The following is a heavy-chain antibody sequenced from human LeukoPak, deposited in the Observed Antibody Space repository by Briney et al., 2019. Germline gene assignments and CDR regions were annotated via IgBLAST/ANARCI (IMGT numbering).Heavy chain of an antibody. Sequence: GGSLRLSCAASGFALSGRVMIWVRQAPGKGLEWVSTIYAGGGTYYADSVKGRFTSSRDDSKNTLYLQMNSLRAEDTAVYYCARDHSSGYYLTHWGQGTLVTVSS. CDR3: ARDHSSGYYLTH. CDR2: IYAGGGT. CDR1: GFALSGRV. V-gene: IGHV3-53*05. D-gene: IGHD3-22*01. J-gene: IGHJ4*02.